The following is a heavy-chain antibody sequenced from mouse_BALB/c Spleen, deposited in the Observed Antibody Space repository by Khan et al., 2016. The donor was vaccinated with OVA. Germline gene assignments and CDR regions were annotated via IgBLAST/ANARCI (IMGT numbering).Heavy chain of an antibody. Sequence: QIQLVQSGPEVKKPGETVKISCKASGYTFTTFGMNWVRQAPGKGLKWMGWINTYTGKPTYADDFKGRFAFSLETSASLAYLQINNLKNEDTATCFCGREGFNGTMDSWGQGTSVTVSA. CDR2: INTYTGKP. V-gene: IGHV9-3-1*01. J-gene: IGHJ4*01. CDR3: GREGFNGTMDS. CDR1: GYTFTTFG.